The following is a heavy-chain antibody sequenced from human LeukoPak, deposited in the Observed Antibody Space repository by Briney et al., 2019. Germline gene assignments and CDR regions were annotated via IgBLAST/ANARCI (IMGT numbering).Heavy chain of an antibody. V-gene: IGHV3-30*18. J-gene: IGHJ4*02. D-gene: IGHD3-10*01. CDR3: AKDLGSGSFHLNAFDS. Sequence: GRSLRLSCAASGFTFSSFGMHWVRQAPGKGLEWVALISYDGNNKYCPDSVKGRFTISRDNSKNTLYLQMNSLRADDTAVYYCAKDLGSGSFHLNAFDSWGQGTLVTVSS. CDR2: ISYDGNNK. CDR1: GFTFSSFG.